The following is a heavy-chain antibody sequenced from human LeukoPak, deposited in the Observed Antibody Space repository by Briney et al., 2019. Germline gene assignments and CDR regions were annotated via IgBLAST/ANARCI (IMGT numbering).Heavy chain of an antibody. Sequence: PGGSLRLSCVASAFTFSSYAMSWVRQAPGKGLEWVSAISGSGGSTYYADSVKGRFTISRDNSKNALYLQMNSLRAEDTAVYYCAKDRVSSGWYDYWGQGTLVTVSS. CDR1: AFTFSSYA. D-gene: IGHD6-19*01. CDR2: ISGSGGST. J-gene: IGHJ4*02. CDR3: AKDRVSSGWYDY. V-gene: IGHV3-23*01.